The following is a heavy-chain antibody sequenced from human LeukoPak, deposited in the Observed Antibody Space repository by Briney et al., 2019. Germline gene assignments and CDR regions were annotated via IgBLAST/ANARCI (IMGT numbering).Heavy chain of an antibody. V-gene: IGHV4-30-2*01. CDR2: IYHSGST. D-gene: IGHD2-2*01. Sequence: SETLSLTCTVSGGSISSGGYYWSWIRQPPGKGLGWIGYIYHSGSTYYNPSLKSRVTISVDTSKNQFSLKLSSVTAADTAVYYCDCSSTSCYVLEPGAFDIWGQGTMVTVSS. CDR1: GGSISSGGYY. CDR3: DCSSTSCYVLEPGAFDI. J-gene: IGHJ3*02.